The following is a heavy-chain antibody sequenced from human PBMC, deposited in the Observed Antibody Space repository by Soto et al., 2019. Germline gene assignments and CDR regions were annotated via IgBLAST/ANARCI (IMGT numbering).Heavy chain of an antibody. Sequence: SATLSLTCAFSGGCIDNTSYYWCCIRQPPGKGLEWIGSVYYSGSTYYSPSLKSRVTVSVDTSKNQFSLTLNSVTAADTAVYYCVSINAGGWYYFDYWAREPWSPSPQ. V-gene: IGHV4-39*01. D-gene: IGHD6-19*01. CDR3: VSINAGGWYYFDY. J-gene: IGHJ4*02. CDR2: VYYSGST. CDR1: GGCIDNTSYY.